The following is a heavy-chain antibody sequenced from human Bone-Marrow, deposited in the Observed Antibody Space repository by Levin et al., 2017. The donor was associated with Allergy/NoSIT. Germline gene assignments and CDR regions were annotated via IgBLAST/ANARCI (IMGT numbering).Heavy chain of an antibody. Sequence: GGSLRLSCKTSGYTFSDYYLHWIRQAPGQGPEWMGYILPSRGETKYAPQFQSRVSLTTDTSINEAYLRLSSLTSDDTAVYYCARGFYDTGAYYYPRPRGPLAFWGQGTMVIVSS. J-gene: IGHJ3*01. CDR1: GYTFSDYY. CDR3: ARGFYDTGAYYYPRPRGPLAF. D-gene: IGHD2-21*01. V-gene: IGHV1-2*02. CDR2: ILPSRGET.